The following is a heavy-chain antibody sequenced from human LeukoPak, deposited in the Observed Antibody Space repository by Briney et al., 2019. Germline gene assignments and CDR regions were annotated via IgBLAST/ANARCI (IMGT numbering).Heavy chain of an antibody. Sequence: GGSLRLSCAASGFTFSSYAMSWVRQAPGKGLEWVSVIYSGGSTYYADSVKGRFTISRDNSKNTLYLQMNSLRAEDTAVYYCAKAPHSELLLIDLWGQGTLVTVSS. J-gene: IGHJ5*02. CDR3: AKAPHSELLLIDL. CDR2: IYSGGST. D-gene: IGHD1-7*01. V-gene: IGHV3-66*01. CDR1: GFTFSSYA.